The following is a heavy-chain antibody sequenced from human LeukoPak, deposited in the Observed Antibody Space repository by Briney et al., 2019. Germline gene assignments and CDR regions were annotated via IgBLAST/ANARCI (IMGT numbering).Heavy chain of an antibody. CDR1: GGSVSSGSYY. J-gene: IGHJ5*02. V-gene: IGHV4-61*01. Sequence: SETPSLTCTVSGGSVSSGSYYWSWIRQPPGKGLEWIEYIYYSGSTNYNPSLNSRVTISVDTSKNQFSLKLSSVTAADTAVYYCARLPYYDILTGYFNGEWFDPWGQGTLVTVSS. CDR3: ARLPYYDILTGYFNGEWFDP. D-gene: IGHD3-9*01. CDR2: IYYSGST.